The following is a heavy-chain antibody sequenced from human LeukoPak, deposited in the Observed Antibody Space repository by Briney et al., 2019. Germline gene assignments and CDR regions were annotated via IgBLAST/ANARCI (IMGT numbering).Heavy chain of an antibody. CDR2: INPSGGST. J-gene: IGHJ2*01. CDR3: AKNMGYGDYWYFDL. Sequence: ASVKVSCKASGYTFTSYYIHWVRQAPGQGLEWMGIINPSGGSTSYAQKFQGRVTMTRDTSISTAYMELSRLNSDDTAVYYCAKNMGYGDYWYFDLWGRGTLVTVSS. CDR1: GYTFTSYY. V-gene: IGHV1-46*01. D-gene: IGHD4-17*01.